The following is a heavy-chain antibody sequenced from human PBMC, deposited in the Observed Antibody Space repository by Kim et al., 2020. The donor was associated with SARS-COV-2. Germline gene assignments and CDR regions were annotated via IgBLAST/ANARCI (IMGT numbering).Heavy chain of an antibody. Sequence: GGSLRLSCVVSGFSFTTNWMSWVRQAPGKGLEWVANINEDGTETYYGYSVEGRFTISRDNAKNSLYLQMNSLSAEDTAVYYCARDRRYSLDYWGQGTLVTVSS. D-gene: IGHD2-15*01. J-gene: IGHJ4*02. CDR2: INEDGTET. CDR3: ARDRRYSLDY. CDR1: GFSFTTNW. V-gene: IGHV3-7*01.